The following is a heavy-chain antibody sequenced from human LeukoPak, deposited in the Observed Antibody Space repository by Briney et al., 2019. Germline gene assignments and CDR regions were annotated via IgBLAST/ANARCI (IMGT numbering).Heavy chain of an antibody. CDR3: ARAGSHWHYVY. Sequence: GGSLRLSCAASGFTFSNASMSWVRQSPTKGLEWVANIKQDGSERYYVDSVKGRFTISRDNAKNSLSLQMNNLRVEDTAVYYCARAGSHWHYVYWGQGTVVTVSS. J-gene: IGHJ4*02. V-gene: IGHV3-7*01. D-gene: IGHD3-10*01. CDR1: GFTFSNAS. CDR2: IKQDGSER.